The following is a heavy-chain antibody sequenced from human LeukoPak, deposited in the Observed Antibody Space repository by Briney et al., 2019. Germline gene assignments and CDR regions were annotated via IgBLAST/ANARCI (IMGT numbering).Heavy chain of an antibody. CDR1: GFTFSDYY. D-gene: IGHD2-2*02. CDR3: ARVRDIVVVPAAIRGGYYFDY. Sequence: GGSLRLSCAASGFTFSDYYMSWIRQAPGKGLEWVSYISSSDSTIYYADSVKGRFTISRDNAKNSLYLQMNSLRAEDTAVYYCARVRDIVVVPAAIRGGYYFDYWGQGTLVTVSS. J-gene: IGHJ4*02. CDR2: ISSSDSTI. V-gene: IGHV3-11*01.